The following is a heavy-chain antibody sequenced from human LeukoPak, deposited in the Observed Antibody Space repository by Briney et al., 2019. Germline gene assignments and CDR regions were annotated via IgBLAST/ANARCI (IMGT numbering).Heavy chain of an antibody. J-gene: IGHJ4*02. Sequence: GASVKVSCKASGHTFTSYAMHWVRQAPGQRLEWMGWINAGNGNTKYSQKFQGRVTITTDESTSTAYMELSSLRSEDTAVYYCARVAAADSYYFDYWGQGTLVTVSS. V-gene: IGHV1-3*01. CDR1: GHTFTSYA. CDR2: INAGNGNT. D-gene: IGHD6-13*01. CDR3: ARVAAADSYYFDY.